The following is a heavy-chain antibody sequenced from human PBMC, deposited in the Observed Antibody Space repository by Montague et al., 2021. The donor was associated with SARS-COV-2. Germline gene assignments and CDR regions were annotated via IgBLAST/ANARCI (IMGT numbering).Heavy chain of an antibody. CDR1: GGSISRYY. V-gene: IGHV4-59*01. D-gene: IGHD3-9*01. CDR2: IYYSGST. J-gene: IGHJ4*02. CDR3: ARSRENYNILTGYPYYFDY. Sequence: SETLSLTCTVPGGSISRYYWNRIRQPAGKGLEWIAYIYYSGSTNXNPSLKSRVTISVDTSKNQFSLKLSSVTAADTAVYHCARSRENYNILTGYPYYFDYWGQGTLVTVSS.